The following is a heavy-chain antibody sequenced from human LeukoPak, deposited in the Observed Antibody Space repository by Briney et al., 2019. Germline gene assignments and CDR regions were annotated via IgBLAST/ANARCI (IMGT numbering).Heavy chain of an antibody. D-gene: IGHD1-26*01. CDR1: GGSISSSSYY. CDR3: ARDYEGAIGY. Sequence: SSETLSLTCTVSGGSISSSSYYWGWIRQPPGKGLEWIGSIYYSGSTYYNPSLKSRVTISVDTSKNQFSLKLSSVTAADTAVYYCARDYEGAIGYWGQGTLVTVSS. V-gene: IGHV4-39*07. CDR2: IYYSGST. J-gene: IGHJ4*02.